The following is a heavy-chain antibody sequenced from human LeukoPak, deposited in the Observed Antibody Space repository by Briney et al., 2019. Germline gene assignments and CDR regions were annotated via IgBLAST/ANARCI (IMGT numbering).Heavy chain of an antibody. Sequence: ASVKVSCKASGYTFTSYGISWVRQAPGQGLEWMGWISAYNGNTNYAQKLQGRVTMTTDTSTSTAYMELRSLRSDDTAVYYCARDEKYSGCYYSAYWGQGTLVTVSS. CDR1: GYTFTSYG. J-gene: IGHJ4*02. V-gene: IGHV1-18*01. D-gene: IGHD1-26*01. CDR3: ARDEKYSGCYYSAY. CDR2: ISAYNGNT.